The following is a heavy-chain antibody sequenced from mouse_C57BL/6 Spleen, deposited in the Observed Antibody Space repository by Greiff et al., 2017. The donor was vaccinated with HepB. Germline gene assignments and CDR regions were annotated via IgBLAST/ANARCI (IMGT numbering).Heavy chain of an antibody. J-gene: IGHJ4*01. V-gene: IGHV1-15*01. D-gene: IGHD1-1*01. CDR1: GYTFTDYE. CDR2: IDPETGGT. Sequence: VQLQQSGAELVRPGASVTLSCKASGYTFTDYEMHWVKQTPVHGLEWIGAIDPETGGTAYNQKFKGKAILTADKSSSTAYMELRSLTSEDSAVYYCTRYYYGYYAMDYWGQGTSVTVSS. CDR3: TRYYYGYYAMDY.